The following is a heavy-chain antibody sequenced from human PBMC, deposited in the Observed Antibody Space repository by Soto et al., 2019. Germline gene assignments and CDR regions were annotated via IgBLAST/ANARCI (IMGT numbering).Heavy chain of an antibody. Sequence: GPTLVNPTQTLTLTCTSSGFSLSTSGVGVGCIRQPPGKALEWLALIYWNDDKRYSPSLKSRLTITKDTSKNQVVLTMTNMDPVDTATYYCAHRYYDILTGYQGAFDIWGQGTMVAVSS. CDR3: AHRYYDILTGYQGAFDI. CDR1: GFSLSTSGVG. J-gene: IGHJ3*02. CDR2: IYWNDDK. D-gene: IGHD3-9*01. V-gene: IGHV2-5*01.